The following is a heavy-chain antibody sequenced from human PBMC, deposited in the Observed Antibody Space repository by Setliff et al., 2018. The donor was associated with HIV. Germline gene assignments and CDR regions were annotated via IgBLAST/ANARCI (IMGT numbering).Heavy chain of an antibody. J-gene: IGHJ4*02. CDR1: GYSITSAYY. V-gene: IGHV4-38-2*01. Sequence: KLSETLSLTCAVSGYSITSAYYWGWIRQPPGKGLEWIGSIYHGGSSYYNPSLKSRVKISVDTSRNQISLRLRSVTAADTAIYYCARCLGMMRYYALESRGQGMLVTVSS. D-gene: IGHD2-2*01. CDR3: ARCLGMMRYYALES. CDR2: IYHGGSS.